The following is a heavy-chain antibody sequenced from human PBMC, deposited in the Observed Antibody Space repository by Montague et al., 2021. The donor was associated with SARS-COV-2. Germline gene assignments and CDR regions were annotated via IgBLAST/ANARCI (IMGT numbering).Heavy chain of an antibody. CDR2: TYYRSKWYN. CDR1: RDSVSSNSAA. V-gene: IGHV6-1*01. Sequence: CAISRDSVSSNSAAWNWIRQSPSRGLEWLGRTYYRSKWYNDYAVSVKSRITINPDTSKNQFSLQLNSVTPEDTAVYYCARSVGASSSSWPLPPHFDYWGQGTLVTVSS. D-gene: IGHD6-13*01. J-gene: IGHJ4*02. CDR3: ARSVGASSSSWPLPPHFDY.